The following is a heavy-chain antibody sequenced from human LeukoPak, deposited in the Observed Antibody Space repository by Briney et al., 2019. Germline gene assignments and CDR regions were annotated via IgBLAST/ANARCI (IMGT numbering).Heavy chain of an antibody. CDR2: ISGSGGST. CDR1: GFTFSSYA. V-gene: IGHV3-23*01. D-gene: IGHD3-22*01. J-gene: IGHJ4*02. CDR3: AKDQYYYDSSGYSLDY. Sequence: GGSLILSCAASGFTFSSYAMSRVRQAPGKGLEWVSAISGSGGSTYYADSVKGRFTISRDNSKNTLYLQMNSLRAEDTAVYYCAKDQYYYDSSGYSLDYWGQGTLVTVSS.